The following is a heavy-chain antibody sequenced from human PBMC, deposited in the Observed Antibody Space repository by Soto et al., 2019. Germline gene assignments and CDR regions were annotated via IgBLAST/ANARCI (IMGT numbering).Heavy chain of an antibody. D-gene: IGHD6-13*01. CDR2: FSSSSSYT. CDR3: ARDEAAAGFNWFDP. Sequence: GGSLRLSWAASGFTFSDYYMSWIRQAPGKGLEWVSYFSSSSSYTNYADSVKGRFTISRDKAKNSLYLQMNSLGAEDTAVYYCARDEAAAGFNWFDPWGQGTLVTVSS. CDR1: GFTFSDYY. J-gene: IGHJ5*02. V-gene: IGHV3-11*06.